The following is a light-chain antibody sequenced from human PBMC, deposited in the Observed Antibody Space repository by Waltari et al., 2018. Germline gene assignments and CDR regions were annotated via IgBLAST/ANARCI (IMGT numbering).Light chain of an antibody. CDR2: ETS. V-gene: IGLV2-14*01. CDR1: SSDIGGYNY. Sequence: QSALTQPASVSGSPGQSITISCAGTSSDIGGYNYVSWYQQHPDEAPKLIIYETSKRPSGVSIRFSASKSGDTASLTISGLQAEDESDYYCTSYTSDNLYVFGSGTKVTVL. CDR3: TSYTSDNLYV. J-gene: IGLJ1*01.